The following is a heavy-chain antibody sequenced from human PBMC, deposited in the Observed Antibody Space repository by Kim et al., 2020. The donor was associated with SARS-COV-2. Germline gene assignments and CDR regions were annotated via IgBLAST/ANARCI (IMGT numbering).Heavy chain of an antibody. CDR2: IYYSGST. CDR1: GGSISSGGYY. D-gene: IGHD3-10*01. V-gene: IGHV4-31*03. Sequence: SETLSLTCTVSGGSISSGGYYWSWIRQHPGKGLEWIGYIYYSGSTYYNPSLKSRVTISVDTSKNQFSLKLSSVTAADTAVYYCARGWTGSYYLYYYYGMDVWGQGTTVTVSS. J-gene: IGHJ6*02. CDR3: ARGWTGSYYLYYYYGMDV.